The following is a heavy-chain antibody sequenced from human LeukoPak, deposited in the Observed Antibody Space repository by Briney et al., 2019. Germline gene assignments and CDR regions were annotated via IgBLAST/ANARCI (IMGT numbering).Heavy chain of an antibody. Sequence: PSETLSLTCAVYGGSFSGYYWSWIRQPPGKGLEWIGEINHSGSTNYNPSLKSRVTISVDTSKNQFSLKLSSVTAADTAVYYCARGGGSYSNNYYYYYYMDVWGKGTTVTVSS. CDR1: GGSFSGYY. V-gene: IGHV4-34*01. CDR3: ARGGGSYSNNYYYYYYMDV. J-gene: IGHJ6*03. D-gene: IGHD1-26*01. CDR2: INHSGST.